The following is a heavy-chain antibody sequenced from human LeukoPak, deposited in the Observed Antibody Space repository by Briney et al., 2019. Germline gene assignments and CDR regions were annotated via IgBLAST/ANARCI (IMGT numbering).Heavy chain of an antibody. J-gene: IGHJ4*02. V-gene: IGHV4-39*01. CDR2: IYYSGST. CDR1: GGSISSSSYY. CDR3: ARQVAVAGISYFDY. Sequence: TSETLSLTCTVSGGSISSSSYYWGWIRQPPGKGLEWIGSIYYSGSTYYNPSLKSRVTISVDTSKNQFSLKLSSVTAADTAVYYCARQVAVAGISYFDYWGQGTLVTVSS. D-gene: IGHD6-19*01.